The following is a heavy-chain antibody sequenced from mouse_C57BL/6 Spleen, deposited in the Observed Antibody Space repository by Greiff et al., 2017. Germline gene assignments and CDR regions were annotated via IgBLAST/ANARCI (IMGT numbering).Heavy chain of an antibody. D-gene: IGHD2-4*01. J-gene: IGHJ3*01. V-gene: IGHV1-52*01. CDR2: IDPSDSET. CDR1: GYTFTSYW. Sequence: QVQLQQPGAELVRPGSSVKLSCKASGYTFTSYWMHWVKQRPIQGLEWIGNIDPSDSETHYNQKFKDKATLTVDKSSSTAYMQLSSLTSEDAAVYCGARGGDYDLFAYWGQGTLVTVSA. CDR3: ARGGDYDLFAY.